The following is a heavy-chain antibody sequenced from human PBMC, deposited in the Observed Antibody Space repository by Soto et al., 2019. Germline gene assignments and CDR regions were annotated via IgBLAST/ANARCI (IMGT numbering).Heavy chain of an antibody. CDR2: IKEDGSEK. J-gene: IGHJ3*02. CDR1: GFTFSTYW. D-gene: IGHD2-15*01. V-gene: IGHV3-7*01. CDR3: ARGGIGYCSGGTCFYTAFDI. Sequence: QPGGSLRLSCAASGFTFSTYWMSWVRQAPGKGLEWLANIKEDGSEKYYVDSLKGRFTISRDNAKNSLYVQMNSLRVEDTAVYYCARGGIGYCSGGTCFYTAFDIWGQGSMVTVSS.